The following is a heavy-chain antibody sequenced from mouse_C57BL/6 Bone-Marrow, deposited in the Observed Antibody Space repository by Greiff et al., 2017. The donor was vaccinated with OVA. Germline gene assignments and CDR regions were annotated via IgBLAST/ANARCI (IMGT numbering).Heavy chain of an antibody. CDR1: GYTFTSYT. CDR2: INPSSGYT. Sequence: QVQLKQSGAELARPGASVKMSCKASGYTFTSYTMHWVKQRPGQGLEWIGYINPSSGYTKYNQKFKDKATLTADKSSSTAYMQLSSLTSEDSAVYYCAQGGLGFFDYWGQGTTLTVSS. CDR3: AQGGLGFFDY. J-gene: IGHJ2*01. V-gene: IGHV1-4*01. D-gene: IGHD4-1*01.